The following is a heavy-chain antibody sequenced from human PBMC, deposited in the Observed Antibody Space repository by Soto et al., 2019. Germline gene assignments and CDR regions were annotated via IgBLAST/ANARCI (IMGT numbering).Heavy chain of an antibody. CDR1: GFTFSSYA. D-gene: IGHD3-22*01. J-gene: IGHJ4*02. CDR3: ARDFSPYYYDSSGYCDY. CDR2: ISGSGGST. Sequence: QTGGSLRLSCAASGFTFSSYAMSWVRQAPGKGLEWVSAISGSGGSTYYADSVKGRFTISRDNAKNSLYLQMNSLRAKDTAVYYCARDFSPYYYDSSGYCDYWGQGTLVTVSS. V-gene: IGHV3-23*01.